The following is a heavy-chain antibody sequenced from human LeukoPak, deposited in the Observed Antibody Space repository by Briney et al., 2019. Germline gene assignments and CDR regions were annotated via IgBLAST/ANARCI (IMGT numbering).Heavy chain of an antibody. CDR2: ISEGGNYI. CDR3: AKTQTGYCSGGDCHSGQRCVDY. CDR1: GFTFSSYG. J-gene: IGHJ4*02. Sequence: GGSLRLSCTASGFTFSSYGMNWIRQAPGKGLEWVSGISEGGNYINYVASVKGRFTISRDNTKNTLYLQINRLRAEDTAVYYCAKTQTGYCSGGDCHSGQRCVDYWGQGTLVTVSS. V-gene: IGHV3-21*04. D-gene: IGHD2-15*01.